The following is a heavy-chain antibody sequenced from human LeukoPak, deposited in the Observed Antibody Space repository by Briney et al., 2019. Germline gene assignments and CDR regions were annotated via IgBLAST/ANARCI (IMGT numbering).Heavy chain of an antibody. CDR1: GFTFGDYS. D-gene: IGHD3-3*01. V-gene: IGHV3-49*04. Sequence: PGRSLRLSCTGSGFTFGDYSMNWVRQAPGKGLEWVAFIRSKAHGGTTEYAASVKGRFTFSRDDSRSVAYLQMNNLRTEDTAVYYCARDQVYYDFCSAYWGQGTLVTVSS. CDR2: IRSKAHGGTT. CDR3: ARDQVYYDFCSAY. J-gene: IGHJ4*02.